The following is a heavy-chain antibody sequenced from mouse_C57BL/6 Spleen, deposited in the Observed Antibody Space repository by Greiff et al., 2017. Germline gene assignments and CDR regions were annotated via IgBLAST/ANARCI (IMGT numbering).Heavy chain of an antibody. CDR2: INPSTGGT. J-gene: IGHJ2*01. Sequence: EVQLQQSGPELVKPGASVKISCKASGYSFTGYYMNWVKQSPEKSLEWIGEINPSTGGTTYNQKFKAKATLTVDKSSSTAYMQLKSLTSEDSAVYYCARAGYYDLEEYFDYWGQAPLSQSPQ. V-gene: IGHV1-42*01. CDR3: ARAGYYDLEEYFDY. CDR1: GYSFTGYY. D-gene: IGHD2-4*01.